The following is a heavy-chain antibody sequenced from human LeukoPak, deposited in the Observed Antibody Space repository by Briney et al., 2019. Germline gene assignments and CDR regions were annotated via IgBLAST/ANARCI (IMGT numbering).Heavy chain of an antibody. CDR3: AREVVIVPPASDWHEP. CDR2: MNPNNGNS. Sequence: SVTVSCMACGYIFTSYDINWVRQAPGQELAWMGWMNPNNGNSVYEQKFQGRVTMIRNTHIRPAYMDLCTLRHADTGVYGRAREVVIVPPASDWHEPCGQGTLLTVSS. D-gene: IGHD2-2*01. V-gene: IGHV1-8*01. J-gene: IGHJ5*02. CDR1: GYIFTSYD.